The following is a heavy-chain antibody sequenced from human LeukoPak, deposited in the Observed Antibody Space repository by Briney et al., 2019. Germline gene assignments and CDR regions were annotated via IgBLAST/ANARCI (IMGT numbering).Heavy chain of an antibody. Sequence: KISCKASGGTFSSYAISWVRQAPGQGLEWMGGIIPIFGTANYAQKFQGRVTITADKSTSTAYMELSSLRSEDTAVYYCASPVVPDAFDIWGQGTMVTVSS. V-gene: IGHV1-69*06. J-gene: IGHJ3*02. CDR2: IIPIFGTA. D-gene: IGHD2-15*01. CDR3: ASPVVPDAFDI. CDR1: GGTFSSYA.